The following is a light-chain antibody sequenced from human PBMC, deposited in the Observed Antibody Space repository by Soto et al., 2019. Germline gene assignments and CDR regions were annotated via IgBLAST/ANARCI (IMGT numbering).Light chain of an antibody. Sequence: QSALTQPASVYGSPGQSITISCTGTSSDIGDYNYVSWYQQHPGKAPQLMIYEVSNRPSGVSYRFSGSKSGNTASLTISGLQAEDEADYYCNSYTSTNTLVLFGGGTKLTVL. CDR3: NSYTSTNTLVL. CDR2: EVS. J-gene: IGLJ2*01. V-gene: IGLV2-14*01. CDR1: SSDIGDYNY.